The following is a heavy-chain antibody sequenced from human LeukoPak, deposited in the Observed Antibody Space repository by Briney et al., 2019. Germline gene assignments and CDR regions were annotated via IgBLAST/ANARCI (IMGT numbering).Heavy chain of an antibody. CDR2: IYYSGST. V-gene: IGHV4-59*01. CDR1: GGSISSYY. D-gene: IGHD6-6*01. J-gene: IGHJ4*02. CDR3: ASLAARRTFDY. Sequence: SETLSLXCTVSGGSISSYYWSWIRQPPGKELEWIGYIYYSGSTNYNPSLKSRVTISVDTSKNQFSLKLSSVTAADTAVYYCASLAARRTFDYWGQGTLVTVSS.